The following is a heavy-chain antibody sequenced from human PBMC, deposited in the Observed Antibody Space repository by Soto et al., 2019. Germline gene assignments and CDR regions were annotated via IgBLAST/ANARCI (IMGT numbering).Heavy chain of an antibody. CDR3: ARDGSGSYDHDAFDI. CDR1: GYTFTSYG. V-gene: IGHV1-18*01. D-gene: IGHD1-26*01. J-gene: IGHJ3*02. Sequence: QVQLVQSGAEVKKPGASVKVSCKASGYTFTSYGISWVRQAPGQGLEWMGWISAYNGNTNYAQKLQGSVTMTTDPSASPAYMEVRSLRSDDTAVYYCARDGSGSYDHDAFDIWGQGTMVTVSS. CDR2: ISAYNGNT.